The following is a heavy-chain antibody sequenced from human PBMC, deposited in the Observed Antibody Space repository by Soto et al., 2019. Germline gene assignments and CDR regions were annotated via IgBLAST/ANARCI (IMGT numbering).Heavy chain of an antibody. V-gene: IGHV1-3*01. D-gene: IGHD3-10*01. Sequence: MNWLLQAPGQRLEWMGWINAGNGDTEYSQKFRGRVTITRDTSASTAYMELSSLRSEDTAVYYCARAVWFRVILSXIDCWAQGALVTVSS. J-gene: IGHJ4*02. CDR3: ARAVWFRVILSXIDC. CDR2: INAGNGDT.